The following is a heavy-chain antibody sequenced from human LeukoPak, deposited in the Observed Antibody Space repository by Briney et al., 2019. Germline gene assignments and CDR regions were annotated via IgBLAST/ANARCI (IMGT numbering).Heavy chain of an antibody. J-gene: IGHJ4*02. Sequence: ASVKVSCKASGGTFISYAISWVRQAPGQGLEWMGGIIPIFGTANYAQKFQGRVTITADESTSTAYMELSSLRSEDTAAYYCARSLSVVTPEYYFDYWGQGTLVTVSS. D-gene: IGHD4-23*01. V-gene: IGHV1-69*13. CDR1: GGTFISYA. CDR2: IIPIFGTA. CDR3: ARSLSVVTPEYYFDY.